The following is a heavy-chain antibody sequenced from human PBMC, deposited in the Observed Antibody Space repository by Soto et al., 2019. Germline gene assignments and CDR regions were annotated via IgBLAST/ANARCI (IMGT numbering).Heavy chain of an antibody. CDR1: GYRFTSYW. Sequence: PGESLKISCKGSGYRFTSYWIGWVRQMPGKGLEWMGIIYPGDSDTRYRPSFQGQVTIPADKSISTAYLQWSSLKASDTAIYYCARLGEQLVPFYYYVMDVWGQGTSVTVSS. J-gene: IGHJ6*02. CDR2: IYPGDSDT. CDR3: ARLGEQLVPFYYYVMDV. V-gene: IGHV5-51*01. D-gene: IGHD6-6*01.